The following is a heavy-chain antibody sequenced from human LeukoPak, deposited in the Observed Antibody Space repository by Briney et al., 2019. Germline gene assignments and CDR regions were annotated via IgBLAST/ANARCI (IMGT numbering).Heavy chain of an antibody. CDR3: ARGTLSPYYYDSSSYYYYMDV. CDR2: ISAYNGNT. Sequence: GASVKVSCKASGYTFTSYGISWVRQAPGQGLEWMGWISAYNGNTDYAQKLQGRVTMTTDTSTSTAYMELRSLRSDDTAVYYCARGTLSPYYYDSSSYYYYMDVWGKGTTVTVSS. J-gene: IGHJ6*03. V-gene: IGHV1-18*01. CDR1: GYTFTSYG. D-gene: IGHD3-22*01.